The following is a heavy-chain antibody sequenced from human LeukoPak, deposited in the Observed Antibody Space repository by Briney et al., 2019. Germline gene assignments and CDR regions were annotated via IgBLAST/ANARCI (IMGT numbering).Heavy chain of an antibody. J-gene: IGHJ3*01. CDR2: INSDGSST. V-gene: IGHV3-74*01. CDR1: GFTFSNYW. D-gene: IGHD4-17*01. Sequence: GGSQSLFCAASGFTFSNYWMHWARHAPGGGLVWVSLINSDGSSTNYADSVKGRFTIYRDNAKNTLYLQMNSLRAEDTAVYYCARDYGDAFDVWGQGTMVTVSS. CDR3: ARDYGDAFDV.